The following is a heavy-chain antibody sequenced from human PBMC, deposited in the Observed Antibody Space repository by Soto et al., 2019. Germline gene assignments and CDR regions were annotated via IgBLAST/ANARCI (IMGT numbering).Heavy chain of an antibody. CDR3: ARDGLKDVPDIEQ. J-gene: IGHJ4*02. CDR2: VGDDGGCA. D-gene: IGHD6-13*01. Sequence: EVHLVESGGGLVQPGGTVRISCAASGFTFSNYWMHWVRQTPGKVLVWVSRVGDDGGCATYADSVKGRFTISRYNAKNRLYLQIDRLGVVDMAMYCCARDGLKDVPDIEQWGQGILLTASS. V-gene: IGHV3-74*01. CDR1: GFTFSNYW.